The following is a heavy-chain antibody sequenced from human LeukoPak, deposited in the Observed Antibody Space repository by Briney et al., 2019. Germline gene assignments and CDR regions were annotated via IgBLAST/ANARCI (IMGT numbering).Heavy chain of an antibody. CDR3: AKDSWEVGATSEIDY. J-gene: IGHJ4*02. V-gene: IGHV3-30*02. CDR2: IRYDGSDK. D-gene: IGHD1-26*01. Sequence: PGGSLRLSCAASGYTFSSYGMYWVLQAPGKGLEWVAFIRYDGSDKYYADSVKGRFTISRDNSKNTLYLQMNSLRAADTAVYYCAKDSWEVGATSEIDYWGQGTLVTVSS. CDR1: GYTFSSYG.